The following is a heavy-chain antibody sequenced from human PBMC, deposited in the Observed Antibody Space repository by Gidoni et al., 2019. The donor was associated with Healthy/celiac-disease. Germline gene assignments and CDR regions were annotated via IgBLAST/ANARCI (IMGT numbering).Heavy chain of an antibody. V-gene: IGHV2-5*01. J-gene: IGHJ6*02. CDR1: GFSLSTSGVG. CDR2: IYWNDDK. D-gene: IGHD1-26*01. Sequence: QITLKESGPTLVKPTQTLTLTCTFSGFSLSTSGVGVGWIRQPPGKALEWLALIYWNDDKRYSPSLKSRLTITKDTSKNQVVLTMTNMDPVDTATYYCAHSHDAEEHYYYYGMDVWGQGTTVTVSS. CDR3: AHSHDAEEHYYYYGMDV.